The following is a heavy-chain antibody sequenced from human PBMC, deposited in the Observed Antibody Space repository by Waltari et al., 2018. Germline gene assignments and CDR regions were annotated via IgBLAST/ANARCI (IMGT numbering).Heavy chain of an antibody. CDR1: GYGSNVYY. CDR2: SSPSEGKG. CDR3: ARGSTIYGLSSLLPDY. Sequence: QVQLVQSGAEVRKPGASVKVSCKASGYGSNVYYMHWLREDPGQGLAWRERSSPSEGKGEYSQGVQDRSTMTWDTSIFTGYMEVTRLTSDDTAAYFCARGSTIYGLSSLLPDYWGQGSLVIVSS. V-gene: IGHV1-2*02. J-gene: IGHJ4*02. D-gene: IGHD2-2*01.